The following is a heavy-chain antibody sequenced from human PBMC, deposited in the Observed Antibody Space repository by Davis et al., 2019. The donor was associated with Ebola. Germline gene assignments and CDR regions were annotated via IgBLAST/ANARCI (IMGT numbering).Heavy chain of an antibody. CDR2: ISSSSSYI. V-gene: IGHV3-21*01. CDR1: GFTFSSYS. D-gene: IGHD2-2*02. J-gene: IGHJ5*02. Sequence: PGGSLRLSCAASGFTFSSYSMNWVRQAPGKGLEWVSSISSSSSYIYYADSVKGRFTIPRDNAKNSLYLQMNSLRAEDTAVYYCARASPQYCSSTSCYITWFDPWGQGTLVTVSS. CDR3: ARASPQYCSSTSCYITWFDP.